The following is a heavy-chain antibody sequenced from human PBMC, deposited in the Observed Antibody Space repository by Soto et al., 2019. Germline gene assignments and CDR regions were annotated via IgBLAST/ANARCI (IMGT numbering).Heavy chain of an antibody. J-gene: IGHJ5*02. V-gene: IGHV1-18*01. Sequence: HLVQSGPEVKKPGASITVSCKTSGDTFTNFGLSWVRQAPVQGLEWMGWIATYNSNRNYAQKFQGRLTLTTDTSTSTAYMELKSLRYDDTAVYYCATVLRGVVNWFAPWGQGTLVTVSS. CDR3: ATVLRGVVNWFAP. CDR1: GDTFTNFG. CDR2: IATYNSNR. D-gene: IGHD3-10*01.